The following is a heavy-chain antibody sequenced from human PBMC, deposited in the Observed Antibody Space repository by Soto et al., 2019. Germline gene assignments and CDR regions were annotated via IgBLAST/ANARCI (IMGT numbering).Heavy chain of an antibody. V-gene: IGHV4-59*08. CDR3: ARHNYGDFLLNYGKDV. Sequence: SETLSLTCTVSGGSISNYYWSWIRQPPGKGLEWIGYIYYSGSTNYNPSLKSRVTISVDTSKNQFSLKLNSMTAADTAMYYCARHNYGDFLLNYGKDVWGQGTTVTVSS. D-gene: IGHD4-17*01. CDR2: IYYSGST. J-gene: IGHJ6*02. CDR1: GGSISNYY.